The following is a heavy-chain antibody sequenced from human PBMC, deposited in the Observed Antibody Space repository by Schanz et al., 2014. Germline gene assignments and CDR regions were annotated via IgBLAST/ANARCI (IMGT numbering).Heavy chain of an antibody. D-gene: IGHD3-10*01. Sequence: EVQLMESGGGLVKPGGSLRLSCVASGFNSDDYAMHWVRQAPGKGLEWVSNIPWNGAAIGYAGSVRGRFTISRDSAKNSLYLQMNSLRPEDTALYYCAKGSRSGSKVMDVWGKGTTVTVSS. CDR1: GFNSDDYA. CDR3: AKGSRSGSKVMDV. V-gene: IGHV3-9*02. J-gene: IGHJ6*03. CDR2: IPWNGAAI.